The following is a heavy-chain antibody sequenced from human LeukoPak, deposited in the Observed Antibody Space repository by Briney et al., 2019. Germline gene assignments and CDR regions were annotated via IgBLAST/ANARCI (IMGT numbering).Heavy chain of an antibody. V-gene: IGHV3-23*01. D-gene: IGHD2-2*01. CDR1: GFTFSSHG. CDR2: ISGSGGNT. Sequence: GGSLRLSCAASGFTFSSHGMNWVRQAPGKGLEWVSGISGSGGNTYYADSVKGRFTISRDNSKNTLYLQMNSLRAEDTAVYYCAKEPSEYCSSTSCYAGADYWGQGTLVTVSS. CDR3: AKEPSEYCSSTSCYAGADY. J-gene: IGHJ4*02.